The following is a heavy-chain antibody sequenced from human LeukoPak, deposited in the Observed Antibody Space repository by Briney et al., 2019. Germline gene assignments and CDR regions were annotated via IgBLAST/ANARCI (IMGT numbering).Heavy chain of an antibody. Sequence: PGGSLRLSCAASGFTIINYAMSWVRQGPGKGLEWVSGLSTSPRYADSVRGRFTVSRDHSTNTLYLQMNRLRAEDTAVYYCARGEVAAQYYFESWGQGTLVTVSS. CDR3: ARGEVAAQYYFES. CDR2: LSTSPR. J-gene: IGHJ4*02. D-gene: IGHD6-25*01. V-gene: IGHV3-23*01. CDR1: GFTIINYA.